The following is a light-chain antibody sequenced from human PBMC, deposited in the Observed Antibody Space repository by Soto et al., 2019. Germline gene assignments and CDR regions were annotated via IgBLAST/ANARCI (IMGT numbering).Light chain of an antibody. Sequence: QSVLTQPPSVSGAPGQRVTIPFTGSWSNIGAGNDVHWYRQLPGTAPQLLIYGNNNRPSGVPDRFSGAKSGTSGSLAITGLQAEDEGDYYCQSFDSSLSDSYVFGTGTKVTVL. V-gene: IGLV1-40*01. CDR2: GNN. CDR1: WSNIGAGND. J-gene: IGLJ1*01. CDR3: QSFDSSLSDSYV.